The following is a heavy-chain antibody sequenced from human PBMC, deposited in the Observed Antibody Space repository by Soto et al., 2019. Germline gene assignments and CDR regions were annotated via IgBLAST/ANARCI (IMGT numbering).Heavy chain of an antibody. CDR3: ARHSSGPRVDF. D-gene: IGHD6-25*01. V-gene: IGHV3-7*05. CDR2: IKQDGSEK. CDR1: GFTFSSYW. J-gene: IGHJ4*02. Sequence: GGSLRLSCEASGFTFSSYWMTWVRQAPGKGLEWMANIKQDGSEKHYVDSVKGRFTISRDNAKNSVYLQMNSLRAEDTAVYYCARHSSGPRVDFWGQGTLVTVSS.